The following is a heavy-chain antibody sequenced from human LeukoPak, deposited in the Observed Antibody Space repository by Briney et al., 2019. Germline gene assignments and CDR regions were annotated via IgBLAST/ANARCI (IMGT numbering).Heavy chain of an antibody. CDR1: GFTFSTYV. J-gene: IGHJ3*01. Sequence: GGSLRLSCAASGFTFSTYVMSWVRQAPGKGLEWVSAISGSGGTTYYADSVKGRFTISRDNSKNTVYLHLNNLRAEDTAIYFCAKDPRGTYSGWYTGDAFDVWGQGTMVTVTS. D-gene: IGHD6-19*01. CDR3: AKDPRGTYSGWYTGDAFDV. V-gene: IGHV3-23*01. CDR2: ISGSGGTT.